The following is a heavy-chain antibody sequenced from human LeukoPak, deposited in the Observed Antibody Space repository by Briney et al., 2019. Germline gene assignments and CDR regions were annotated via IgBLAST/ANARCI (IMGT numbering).Heavy chain of an antibody. D-gene: IGHD6-19*01. V-gene: IGHV7-4-1*02. CDR1: GYTFTSYA. Sequence: EASVKVSCKASGYTFTSYAMNWVRQAPGQGLEWMGWINTNTGNPTYAQGFTGRFVFSLDTSVSTAYLQISSLKAEDTAVYYCARDSPRYSSGWYQKGIVRFDPWGQGTLVTVSS. CDR3: ARDSPRYSSGWYQKGIVRFDP. CDR2: INTNTGNP. J-gene: IGHJ5*02.